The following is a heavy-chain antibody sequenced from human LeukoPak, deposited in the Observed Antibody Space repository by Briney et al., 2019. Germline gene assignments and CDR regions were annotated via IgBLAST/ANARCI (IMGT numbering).Heavy chain of an antibody. J-gene: IGHJ5*02. CDR2: IIPIFGTA. CDR1: GYTFTSYA. V-gene: IGHV1-69*13. CDR3: ARDLRNYDSSGEFDP. Sequence: SVKVSCKASGYTFTSYAINWVRQAPGQGLEWMGGIIPIFGTANYAQKFQGRVTITADESTSTAYMELSSLRSEDTAVYYCARDLRNYDSSGEFDPWGQGTLVTVSS. D-gene: IGHD3-22*01.